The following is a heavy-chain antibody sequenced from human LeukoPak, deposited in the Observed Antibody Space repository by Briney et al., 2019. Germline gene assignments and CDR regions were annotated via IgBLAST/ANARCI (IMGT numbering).Heavy chain of an antibody. Sequence: GGSLRLSCAASGVTFTNYAMTWVRQAPGKGLEWVSGISISGGSTDYADSVKGRFTISRDNSKNTRYLQMNSLRAEDTAVYYCAKVPAGNKVEYWGQGTLVTVSS. J-gene: IGHJ4*02. CDR3: AKVPAGNKVEY. D-gene: IGHD6-19*01. CDR2: ISISGGST. CDR1: GVTFTNYA. V-gene: IGHV3-23*01.